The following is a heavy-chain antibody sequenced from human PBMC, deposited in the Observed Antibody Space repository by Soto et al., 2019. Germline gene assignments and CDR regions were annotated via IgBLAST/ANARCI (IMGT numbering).Heavy chain of an antibody. Sequence: PGGSLRLSCAASGFTFSSYSINWVRQAPGKGLEWVSSISSSSSYIYYADSVKGRFTISRDNSKNTLYLQMNSLRAEDTAVYYCAKIRYSRLMDVWGQGTTVTAP. V-gene: IGHV3-21*04. CDR2: ISSSSSYI. D-gene: IGHD6-13*01. CDR1: GFTFSSYS. CDR3: AKIRYSRLMDV. J-gene: IGHJ6*02.